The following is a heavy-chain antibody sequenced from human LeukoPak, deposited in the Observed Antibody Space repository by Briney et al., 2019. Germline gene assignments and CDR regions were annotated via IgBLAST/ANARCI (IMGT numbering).Heavy chain of an antibody. J-gene: IGHJ4*02. CDR1: GFISSTYG. Sequence: GGSLRLSCAASGFISSTYGMHWVRQAPEKGLEYVSAVNSNGGTTYYADSVKGRFTISRDNSKNTLYLQMSSLRAEDTAVYYCARDRSYGSFNYWGQGTLVTVSS. CDR2: VNSNGGTT. CDR3: ARDRSYGSFNY. D-gene: IGHD5-18*01. V-gene: IGHV3-64D*09.